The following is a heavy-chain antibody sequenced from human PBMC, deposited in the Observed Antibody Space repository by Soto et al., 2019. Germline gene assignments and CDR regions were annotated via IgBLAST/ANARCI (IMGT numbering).Heavy chain of an antibody. Sequence: ASVKVSCKASGYTFTSYGISWVRQAPGQGLEWMGWISAYNGNTNYAQKLQGRVTMTTDTSTSTAYMELRSLRSDDTAVYYCAGDRGYCSGGSCYSLGKNYYYYYMDVWGKGTTVTVSS. CDR1: GYTFTSYG. J-gene: IGHJ6*03. CDR2: ISAYNGNT. D-gene: IGHD2-15*01. V-gene: IGHV1-18*01. CDR3: AGDRGYCSGGSCYSLGKNYYYYYMDV.